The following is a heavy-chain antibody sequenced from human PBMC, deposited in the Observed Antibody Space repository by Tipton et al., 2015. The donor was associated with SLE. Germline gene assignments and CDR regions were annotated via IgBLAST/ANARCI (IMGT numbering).Heavy chain of an antibody. V-gene: IGHV4-34*01. J-gene: IGHJ4*02. Sequence: TLSLTCPVYNGSLSGYYWSWIRQSPGKGLEWIGESNHSGTTNYNPSLRSRVTISVDTSKNQFSLKVTSVTAADTAVYYCARGTLQLWSYFDSWGQGTLVTVSS. D-gene: IGHD5-18*01. CDR1: NGSLSGYY. CDR2: SNHSGTT. CDR3: ARGTLQLWSYFDS.